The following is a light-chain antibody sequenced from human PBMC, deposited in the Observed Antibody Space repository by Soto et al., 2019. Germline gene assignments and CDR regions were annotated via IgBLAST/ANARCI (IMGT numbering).Light chain of an antibody. CDR3: KEYYSSRS. J-gene: IGKJ2*03. V-gene: IGKV4-1*01. Sequence: DIVMTQSPDSLAVSLGERAIINCKSSQSVLYSSNNKSYLAWYQQRPRQPPKLLFYWASTRESGVPDRFSGAGSGTDLTLTISGLQAEDVAVYYCKEYYSSRSFGQGTKLEIK. CDR2: WAS. CDR1: QSVLYSSNNKSY.